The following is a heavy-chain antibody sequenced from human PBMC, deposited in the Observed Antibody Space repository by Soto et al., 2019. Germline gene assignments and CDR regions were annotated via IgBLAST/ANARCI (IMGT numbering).Heavy chain of an antibody. CDR1: GDSIRSYY. V-gene: IGHV4-59*01. CDR2: ISYTGST. D-gene: IGHD2-15*01. Sequence: PSETLSLTCTVSGDSIRSYYWSWIRQPPGKGLEWIGYISYTGSTHYNPSLKSRVTISADTSKNQFSLKLSSVTTADTALYYCASEGVSAPYYYSGMDVWGQGSTVTVS. J-gene: IGHJ6*02. CDR3: ASEGVSAPYYYSGMDV.